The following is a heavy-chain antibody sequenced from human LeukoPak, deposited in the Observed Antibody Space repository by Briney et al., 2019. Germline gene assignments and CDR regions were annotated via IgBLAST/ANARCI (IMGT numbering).Heavy chain of an antibody. CDR3: ARVQSYDCDAFDI. Sequence: GGSLRLSCAASGFTFSTYSMSWVRQTPEKGLEWVSVIYSGGSTYYADSVKGRFTISRDNSKNTLYLQMNSLRAEDTAVYYCARVQSYDCDAFDIWGQGTMVTVSS. V-gene: IGHV3-66*01. CDR2: IYSGGST. CDR1: GFTFSTYS. J-gene: IGHJ3*02. D-gene: IGHD2-21*02.